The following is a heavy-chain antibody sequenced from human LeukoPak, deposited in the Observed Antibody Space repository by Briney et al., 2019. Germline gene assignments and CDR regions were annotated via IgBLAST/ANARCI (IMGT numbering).Heavy chain of an antibody. CDR1: GFTFSSYA. CDR3: ATSKVGWSLPGFDF. J-gene: IGHJ4*02. CDR2: ISGSGGSPI. Sequence: GGSLRLSCAASGFTFSSYAMSWVRQAPGKGLEWVSAISGSGGSPIYYADSVKGRFSISRDNAKNSLYLQMNSLRDEDTAVYYCATSKVGWSLPGFDFWGQGAMVTVSS. D-gene: IGHD2-15*01. V-gene: IGHV3-23*01.